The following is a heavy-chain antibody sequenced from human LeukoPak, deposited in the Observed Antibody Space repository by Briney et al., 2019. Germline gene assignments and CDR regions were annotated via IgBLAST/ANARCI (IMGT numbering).Heavy chain of an antibody. Sequence: PGGSLRLSCAASGFTFSSYWMHWVRQAAGKGLVWVSRINSDGSSTIYADSVKGRFTISRDNAKDTLYLQMNSLRAEDTAVYYCARGMVTSDYWGQGTLVTVSS. CDR3: ARGMVTSDY. CDR2: INSDGSST. J-gene: IGHJ4*02. CDR1: GFTFSSYW. D-gene: IGHD5-18*01. V-gene: IGHV3-74*01.